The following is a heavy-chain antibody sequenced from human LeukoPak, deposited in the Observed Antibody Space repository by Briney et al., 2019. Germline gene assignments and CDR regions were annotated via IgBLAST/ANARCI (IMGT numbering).Heavy chain of an antibody. D-gene: IGHD2-2*01. CDR3: ARGSTHTYCSSTSCYGWTGYNWFDP. V-gene: IGHV1-46*01. J-gene: IGHJ5*02. Sequence: GASVKASCKASGYTFTSYYMHWVRQAPGQGLEWMGIINPSGGSTSYAQKFQGRVTMTRDTSTSTVYMELSSLRSEDTAVYYCARGSTHTYCSSTSCYGWTGYNWFDPWGQGTLVTVSS. CDR1: GYTFTSYY. CDR2: INPSGGST.